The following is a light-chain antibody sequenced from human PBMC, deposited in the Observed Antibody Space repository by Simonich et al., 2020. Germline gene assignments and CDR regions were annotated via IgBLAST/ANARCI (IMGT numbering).Light chain of an antibody. V-gene: IGKV3-15*01. Sequence: EIVMTQSPATLSVSPGERATLSCRASQSVSSNLAWYQQNPGQAPSLLIYGASTRATGIPARFRGSGSGTEFTLTISSLQSEDFAVYYCQQYNNWPLTFGGGTKVEIK. CDR2: GAS. J-gene: IGKJ4*01. CDR1: QSVSSN. CDR3: QQYNNWPLT.